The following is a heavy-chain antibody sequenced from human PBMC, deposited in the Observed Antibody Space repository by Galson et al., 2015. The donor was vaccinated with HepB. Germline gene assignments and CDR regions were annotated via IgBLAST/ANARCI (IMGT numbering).Heavy chain of an antibody. J-gene: IGHJ5*02. CDR2: INPNSGGT. CDR1: GYTFIGYY. V-gene: IGHV1-2*02. CDR3: ARGEGWEGWGTGTFFDP. Sequence: SVKVSCKASGYTFIGYYMHWVRQAPGQGLEWMGWINPNSGGTNYAQKFQGRVTMTRDTSISTAYMELSRLRSDDTAVYYCARGEGWEGWGTGTFFDPWGQGTLVTVSS. D-gene: IGHD1-7*01.